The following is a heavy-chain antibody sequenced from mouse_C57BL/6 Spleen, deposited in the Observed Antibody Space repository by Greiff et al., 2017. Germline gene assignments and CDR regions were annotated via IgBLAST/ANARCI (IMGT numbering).Heavy chain of an antibody. D-gene: IGHD2-5*01. CDR1: GFTFSSYA. V-gene: IGHV5-9-1*02. Sequence: EVQVVESGEGLVKPGGSLKLSCAASGFTFSSYAMSWVRQTPEKRLEWVAYISSGGDYIYYADTVKGRFTISRDNARNTLYLQMSSLKSEDTAMYYCTREGRYSNYFDYWGQGTTLTVSS. CDR2: ISSGGDYI. J-gene: IGHJ2*01. CDR3: TREGRYSNYFDY.